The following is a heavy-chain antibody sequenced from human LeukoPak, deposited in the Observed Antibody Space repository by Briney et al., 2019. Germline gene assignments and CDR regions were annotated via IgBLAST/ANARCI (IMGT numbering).Heavy chain of an antibody. V-gene: IGHV1-2*02. Sequence: ASVKVSCKTSGYSFTGYYIHLVRQAPGQGLEWMGWNNPNSGGTNYAQKFQGRVTVTRDTSISTAYMELSRLRSDDTAVYYCARGRLFGEVIRWGQGTLVTVSS. CDR2: NNPNSGGT. J-gene: IGHJ4*02. CDR1: GYSFTGYY. CDR3: ARGRLFGEVIR. D-gene: IGHD3-3*01.